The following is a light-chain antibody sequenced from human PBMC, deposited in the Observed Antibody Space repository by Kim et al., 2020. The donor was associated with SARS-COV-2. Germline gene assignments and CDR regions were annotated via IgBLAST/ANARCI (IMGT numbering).Light chain of an antibody. V-gene: IGKV1-5*01. CDR2: DAS. CDR3: QQYNSYAWT. J-gene: IGKJ1*01. CDR1: QSISSW. Sequence: GDRVTITCRASQSISSWLAWYQQKPGKAPKLLIYDASSLESGVPSRFSGSGSGTEFTLTISSLQPDDFATYYCQQYNSYAWTFGQGTKVDIK.